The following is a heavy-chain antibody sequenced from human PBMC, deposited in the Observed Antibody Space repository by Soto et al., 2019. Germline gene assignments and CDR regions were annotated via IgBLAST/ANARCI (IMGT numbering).Heavy chain of an antibody. J-gene: IGHJ4*02. V-gene: IGHV4-31*03. CDR2: IYYSGST. D-gene: IGHD3-22*01. CDR1: GGSISSGGYY. Sequence: SEILSLTCTVSGGSISSGGYYWSWIRQHPGKGLEWIGYIYYSGSTYYNPSLKSRVTISVDTSKNQFSLKLSSVTAADTAVYYCARVASYDSSGFLDYWGQGTLVTVS. CDR3: ARVASYDSSGFLDY.